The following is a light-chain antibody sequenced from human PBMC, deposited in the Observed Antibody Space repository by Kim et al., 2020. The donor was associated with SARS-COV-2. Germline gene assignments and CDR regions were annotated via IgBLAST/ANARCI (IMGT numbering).Light chain of an antibody. J-gene: IGKJ2*01. Sequence: EVEMTQSPLSLAVTLGQPASISCRSSQSLVYSDGNTYLNWFQQRPGQSPRRLIYKVSKRDSGAPDRFSGSGSGTDFSLKISRVEAADVGVYYSMQGPLWPHIFGQGTKLEI. V-gene: IGKV2-30*01. CDR3: MQGPLWPHI. CDR2: KVS. CDR1: QSLVYSDGNTY.